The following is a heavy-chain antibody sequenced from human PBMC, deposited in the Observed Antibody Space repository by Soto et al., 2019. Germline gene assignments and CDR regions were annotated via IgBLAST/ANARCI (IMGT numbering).Heavy chain of an antibody. Sequence: VQLVESGGGEVQPGRSLRLSCAASGFTYTDFALHWVRQAPGKGLEWVAIISYDGSDKYYADSVKGRFAISRDNPKNTLYLEMNSLRPEVTAVYFCARRAWDSYYAIDVWGQGTTVTVFS. J-gene: IGHJ6*02. CDR3: ARRAWDSYYAIDV. V-gene: IGHV3-30*09. CDR1: GFTYTDFA. CDR2: ISYDGSDK. D-gene: IGHD3-22*01.